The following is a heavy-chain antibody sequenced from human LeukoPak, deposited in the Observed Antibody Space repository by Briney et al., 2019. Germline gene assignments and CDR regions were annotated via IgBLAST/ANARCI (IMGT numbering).Heavy chain of an antibody. V-gene: IGHV3-7*03. Sequence: GGSLRLSCAASGFTFSSHWMSWVRQAPGKGLEWVANIREDGSLQYYVDSVEGRFTISRDNARKSVFLQMNTLRVDDTAVYYCTRVSGAYDVSDYWGQGALVTVFS. D-gene: IGHD3-3*01. CDR3: TRVSGAYDVSDY. J-gene: IGHJ4*02. CDR1: GFTFSSHW. CDR2: IREDGSLQ.